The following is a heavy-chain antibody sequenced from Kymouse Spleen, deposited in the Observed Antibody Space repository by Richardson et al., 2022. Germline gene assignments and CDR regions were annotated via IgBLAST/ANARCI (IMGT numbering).Heavy chain of an antibody. CDR1: GFTFSDYY. CDR2: ISSSGSTI. D-gene: IGHD1-26*01. Sequence: QVQLVESGGGLVKPGGSLRLSCAASGFTFSDYYMSWIRQAPGKGLEWVSYISSSGSTIYYADSVKGRFTISRDNAKNSLYLQMNSLRAEDTAVYYCARDGNSGSYGFFYYYYYGMDVWGQGTTVTVSS. J-gene: IGHJ6*02. CDR3: ARDGNSGSYGFFYYYYYGMDV. V-gene: IGHV3-11*01.